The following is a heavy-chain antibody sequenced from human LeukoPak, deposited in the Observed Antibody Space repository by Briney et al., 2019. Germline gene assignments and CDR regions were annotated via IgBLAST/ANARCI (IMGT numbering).Heavy chain of an antibody. CDR2: IYYSGST. Sequence: PSEALSLTCTVSGGSISSYYWSRIRQPPGKGLEWIGYIYYSGSTNYNPSLKSRVTISVDTSKNQFSLKLSSVTAADTAVYYCARHPGGYSYGFLDYWGQGTLVTVSS. D-gene: IGHD5-18*01. CDR1: GGSISSYY. V-gene: IGHV4-59*08. CDR3: ARHPGGYSYGFLDY. J-gene: IGHJ4*02.